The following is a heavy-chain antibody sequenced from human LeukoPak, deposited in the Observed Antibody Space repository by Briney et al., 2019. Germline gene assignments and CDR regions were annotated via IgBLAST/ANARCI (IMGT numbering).Heavy chain of an antibody. Sequence: PGGSLRLPCAASGFTFSSYWMSWVRQAPGKGLEWVANIKQDGSEKYYVDSVKGRFTISRDNAKNSLYLQMNSLRAEDTAVYYCARRTYYYDSSGYFRGYYFDYWGQGTLVTVSS. J-gene: IGHJ4*02. CDR2: IKQDGSEK. D-gene: IGHD3-22*01. V-gene: IGHV3-7*01. CDR3: ARRTYYYDSSGYFRGYYFDY. CDR1: GFTFSSYW.